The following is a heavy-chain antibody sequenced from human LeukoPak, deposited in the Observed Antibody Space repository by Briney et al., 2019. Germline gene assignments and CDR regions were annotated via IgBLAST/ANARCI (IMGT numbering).Heavy chain of an antibody. CDR3: ARAMGTSYGFCSGSYTVSYYYYYMDV. CDR2: IKQDGSEK. CDR1: GFSFSSHS. V-gene: IGHV3-7*01. J-gene: IGHJ6*03. D-gene: IGHD3-3*01. Sequence: GGSLRLSCATSGFSFSSHSMSWVRQVPVKGLEWVANIKQDGSEKHYVDSVRGRFSISRDNTKNSLYLQMNSLRAEDTAVYYCARAMGTSYGFCSGSYTVSYYYYYMDVWGKGTTVTVSS.